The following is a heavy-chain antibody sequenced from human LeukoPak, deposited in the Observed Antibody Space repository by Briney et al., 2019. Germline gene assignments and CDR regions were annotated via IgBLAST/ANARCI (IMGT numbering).Heavy chain of an antibody. CDR3: ARDAVTTVTTRLGY. CDR1: GFTFSSYW. V-gene: IGHV3-7*01. CDR2: IKQDGSNK. J-gene: IGHJ4*02. D-gene: IGHD4-17*01. Sequence: PGGPLRLSCAASGFTFSSYWMSWVRQAPGKGLEWVANIKQDGSNKYYADSVKGRFTISRDNSKNTLYLQMNSLRAEDTAVYYCARDAVTTVTTRLGYWGQGTLVTVSS.